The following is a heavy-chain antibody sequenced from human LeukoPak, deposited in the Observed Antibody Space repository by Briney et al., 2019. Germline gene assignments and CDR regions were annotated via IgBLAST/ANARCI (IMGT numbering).Heavy chain of an antibody. J-gene: IGHJ4*02. Sequence: GLGWGSRINSDGSTTNYADSVKGRFTISRDNAKNTLFLQMNSLRAEDTAVYYCARVRYRDYWGQGTLVTVSS. D-gene: IGHD1-14*01. V-gene: IGHV3-74*01. CDR2: INSDGSTT. CDR3: ARVRYRDY.